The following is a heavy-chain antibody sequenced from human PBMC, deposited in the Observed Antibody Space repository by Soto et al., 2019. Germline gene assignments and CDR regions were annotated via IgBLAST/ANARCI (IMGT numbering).Heavy chain of an antibody. Sequence: EVQLVESGGGLVQPGGSLRLSCAASGFTVSSNYMSWVRQAPGKGLEWVSVIYSGGSTYYADPVKGRFTISRHNSKNTLYLQMNSLRAEDTAVYYCARDTAAGYDAFDIWGQGTMVTVSS. CDR2: IYSGGST. CDR3: ARDTAAGYDAFDI. CDR1: GFTVSSNY. J-gene: IGHJ3*02. D-gene: IGHD6-19*01. V-gene: IGHV3-53*04.